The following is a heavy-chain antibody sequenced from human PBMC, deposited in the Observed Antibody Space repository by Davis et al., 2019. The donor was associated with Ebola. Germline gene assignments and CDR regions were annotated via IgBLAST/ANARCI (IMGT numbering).Heavy chain of an antibody. D-gene: IGHD1-1*01. CDR1: GGSIRSYY. V-gene: IGHV4-59*08. CDR3: ARHVRVQAFDI. CDR2: IYSSGTT. Sequence: PSETLSLTCTVSGGSIRSYYWSWIRQPPGKGLEWIGYIYSSGTTNYNPSLKSRVTISLDTSKNQFSLRLTSMTAADTAVYYCARHVRVQAFDIWGGGTTVTVSS. J-gene: IGHJ3*02.